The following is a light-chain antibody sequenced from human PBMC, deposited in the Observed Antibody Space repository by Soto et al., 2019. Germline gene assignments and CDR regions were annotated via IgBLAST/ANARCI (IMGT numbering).Light chain of an antibody. J-gene: IGKJ1*01. CDR2: VAS. CDR3: QQYASSPWT. V-gene: IGKV3-20*01. CDR1: QTVSSSF. Sequence: EIVLTQSPGTLSLSPGERATLSCRASQTVSSSFLAWYQVKPGQAPRLLVDVASSRATGIPDRFSGRGSGTDFTLTISRLEPEDFAVYYCQQYASSPWTFGQGTKVEIK.